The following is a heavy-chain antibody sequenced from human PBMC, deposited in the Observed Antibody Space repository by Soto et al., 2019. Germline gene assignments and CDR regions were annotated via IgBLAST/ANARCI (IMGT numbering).Heavy chain of an antibody. Sequence: SETLSLTCTVSGGSISSSSYYWGWIRQPPGKGLEWIGSIYYSGSTYYNPSLKSRVTISVDTSKNQFSLKLSSVTAADTAVYYCARQTTDYDYVWGSYRPNWFDPWGQGTLVT. J-gene: IGHJ5*02. D-gene: IGHD3-16*02. CDR3: ARQTTDYDYVWGSYRPNWFDP. CDR2: IYYSGST. CDR1: GGSISSSSYY. V-gene: IGHV4-39*01.